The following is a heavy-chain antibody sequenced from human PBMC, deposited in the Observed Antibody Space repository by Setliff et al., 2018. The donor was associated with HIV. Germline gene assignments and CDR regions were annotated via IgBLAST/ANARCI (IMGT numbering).Heavy chain of an antibody. D-gene: IGHD3-22*01. Sequence: LRLSCIASGFSLSTYSMNWVRQAPGKGLEWISYISSDSRTTYYADSVKGRFTISRDDAKTSLYLQMNSLRAEDTAVYYCVRDLVYYYDNSGSFYVAEYFQHWGQGTRVTVSS. CDR2: ISSDSRTT. J-gene: IGHJ1*01. V-gene: IGHV3-48*01. CDR1: GFSLSTYS. CDR3: VRDLVYYYDNSGSFYVAEYFQH.